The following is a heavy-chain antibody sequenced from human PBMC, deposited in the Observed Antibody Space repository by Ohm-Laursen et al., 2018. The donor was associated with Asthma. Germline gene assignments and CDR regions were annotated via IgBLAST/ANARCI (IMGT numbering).Heavy chain of an antibody. CDR1: GYTFTSYA. CDR3: ARDGRYSSSWCGNWFDP. D-gene: IGHD6-13*01. J-gene: IGHJ5*02. CDR2: INTNTGNP. Sequence: ASVKVSCKASGYTFTSYAMNWVRQAPGQGLEWMGWINTNTGNPTYAQGFTGRFVFSLDTSVSTAYLQISSLKAEDTAVYYCARDGRYSSSWCGNWFDPWGQGTLVTASS. V-gene: IGHV7-4-1*02.